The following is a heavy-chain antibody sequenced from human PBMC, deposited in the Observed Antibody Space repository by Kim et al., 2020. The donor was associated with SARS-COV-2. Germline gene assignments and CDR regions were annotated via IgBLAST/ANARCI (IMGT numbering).Heavy chain of an antibody. D-gene: IGHD3-16*01. CDR3: ARGGGGRARPYWYFDL. J-gene: IGHJ2*01. Sequence: LKSRVTISVDPSKNQFSLKLSSVTAADTSVYYCARGGGGRARPYWYFDLWGRGTLVTVSS. V-gene: IGHV4-59*09.